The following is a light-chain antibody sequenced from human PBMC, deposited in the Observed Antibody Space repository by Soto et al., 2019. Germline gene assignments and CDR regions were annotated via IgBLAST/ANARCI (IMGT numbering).Light chain of an antibody. CDR2: SDN. Sequence: QSVLTQPPSASVTPGQRVTIACSGSSSNIGTNTVIWYQQLPGAAPKLLIYSDNKRPSGVPDRFSGSKSGTSASLAISGLQSEDEADYYCAAWDVSLVVFGGGTKLTVL. J-gene: IGLJ2*01. CDR1: SSNIGTNT. V-gene: IGLV1-44*01. CDR3: AAWDVSLVV.